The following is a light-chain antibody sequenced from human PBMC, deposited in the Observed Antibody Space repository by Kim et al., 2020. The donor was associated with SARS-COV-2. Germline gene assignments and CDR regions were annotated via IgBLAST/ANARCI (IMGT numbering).Light chain of an antibody. Sequence: QAGLTQPPSVSKGLRQTATLTCTENSNNVGDQGAAWLQQHQGHPPKLLSYRNNNRPSGISERLSASRSGKTASLTITGRQPEDEADYYCSAWDSSLSAWVFGGGTKLTVL. J-gene: IGLJ3*02. CDR2: RNN. CDR1: SNNVGDQG. CDR3: SAWDSSLSAWV. V-gene: IGLV10-54*01.